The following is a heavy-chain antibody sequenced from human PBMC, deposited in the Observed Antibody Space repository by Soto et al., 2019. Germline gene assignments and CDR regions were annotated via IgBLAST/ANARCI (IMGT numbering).Heavy chain of an antibody. CDR2: VDPNGGGS. V-gene: IGHV1-2*04. CDR3: ATWVDYGDFEGFDF. D-gene: IGHD4-17*01. CDR1: GYSFTDYK. Sequence: ASVKVSCKTSGYSFTDYKLHWVRQAPGQGLEWMGWVDPNGGGSNSAQKFQGSVTMTWDTSITTAYLDLTRLTTNDTATYFCATWVDYGDFEGFDFWGQGTLITVSS. J-gene: IGHJ4*02.